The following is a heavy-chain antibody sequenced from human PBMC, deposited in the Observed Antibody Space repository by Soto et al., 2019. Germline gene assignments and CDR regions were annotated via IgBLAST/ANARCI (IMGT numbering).Heavy chain of an antibody. D-gene: IGHD6-13*01. J-gene: IGHJ4*02. CDR3: ARHTPGIAAAGTGYYFDY. CDR2: IYYSGST. V-gene: IGHV4-59*08. CDR1: GGSISSYY. Sequence: PSETLSLTCTVSGGSISSYYWSWIRQPPGKGLEWIGYIYYSGSTNYNPSLKSRVTISVDTSKNQFSLKLSSVTAADTAVYYCARHTPGIAAAGTGYYFDYWGQGTLVTVSS.